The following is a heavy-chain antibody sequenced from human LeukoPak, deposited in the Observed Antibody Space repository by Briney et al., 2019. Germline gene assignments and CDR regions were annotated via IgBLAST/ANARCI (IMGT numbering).Heavy chain of an antibody. Sequence: GGSLRLSCAASGFTFSDYYMSWIRQAPGKGLEWISYISGSGSSMYYADSVKGRFTISRDNAKNSLYLQMNNLRAEDTAVYYCATHDFSGAYYFDYWGQGTLVTVSS. D-gene: IGHD3/OR15-3a*01. V-gene: IGHV3-11*01. CDR3: ATHDFSGAYYFDY. J-gene: IGHJ4*02. CDR1: GFTFSDYY. CDR2: ISGSGSSM.